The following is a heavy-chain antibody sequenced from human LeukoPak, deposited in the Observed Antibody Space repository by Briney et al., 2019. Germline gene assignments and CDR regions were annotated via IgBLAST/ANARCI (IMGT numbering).Heavy chain of an antibody. V-gene: IGHV4-61*02. D-gene: IGHD3-22*01. CDR1: VGSISSGSYY. J-gene: IGHJ6*03. CDR2: IYTSGST. Sequence: PSETLSLTCTVSVGSISSGSYYWSWIRQPAGKGLEWIGRIYTSGSTNYSPSLKSRVTISVDTSKNQFSLKLSSVTAADTAVYYCARGLSPLYYYYYMDVWGKGTTVTVSS. CDR3: ARGLSPLYYYYYMDV.